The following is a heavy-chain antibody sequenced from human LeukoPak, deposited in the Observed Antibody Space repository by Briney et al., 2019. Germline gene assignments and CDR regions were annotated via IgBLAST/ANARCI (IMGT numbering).Heavy chain of an antibody. Sequence: PGGSLRLSCAASGFTFSDYYMSWIRQAPGKGLEWVSYISSSGSTIYYADSVKGRFTISRDNAKNSLYLQMNSLRAEDTAVYYCARFKKASSWYGYYYYYMDVWGKGTTVTVSS. D-gene: IGHD6-13*01. CDR3: ARFKKASSWYGYYYYYMDV. V-gene: IGHV3-11*04. CDR1: GFTFSDYY. CDR2: ISSSGSTI. J-gene: IGHJ6*03.